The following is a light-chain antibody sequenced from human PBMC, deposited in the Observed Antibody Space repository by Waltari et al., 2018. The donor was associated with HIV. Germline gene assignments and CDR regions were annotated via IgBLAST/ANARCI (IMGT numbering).Light chain of an antibody. J-gene: IGLJ2*01. V-gene: IGLV2-14*01. Sequence: QSALTQPASVSGSPGQSITISCTGTSSDIGVYNYVSWYQQHPGKAPKLMIYEVSYRPSGISNRFSGSKSGNTASLTISGLQADDEADYYCSSYTGSSTLVVFGGGTKLIVL. CDR2: EVS. CDR1: SSDIGVYNY. CDR3: SSYTGSSTLVV.